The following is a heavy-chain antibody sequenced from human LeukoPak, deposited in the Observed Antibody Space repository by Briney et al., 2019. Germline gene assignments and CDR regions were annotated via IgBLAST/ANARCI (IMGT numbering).Heavy chain of an antibody. J-gene: IGHJ4*02. CDR3: ASQIWGGPFDY. V-gene: IGHV3-7*03. D-gene: IGHD5-18*01. CDR2: IKEDESEK. Sequence: GGSLRLSCAASGFTFSTYWMSWVRQAPGKGLEWVANIKEDESEKYYVDSVKGRFTISRDNATNSLYLQMNSLRAEDTAVYYCASQIWGGPFDYWGQGTQVTVSS. CDR1: GFTFSTYW.